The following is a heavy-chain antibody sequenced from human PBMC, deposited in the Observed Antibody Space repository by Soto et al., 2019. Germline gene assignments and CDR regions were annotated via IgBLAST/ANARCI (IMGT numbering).Heavy chain of an antibody. J-gene: IGHJ4*02. CDR1: RGSISSGGFF. CDR3: ARDGRTSGYYLDY. Sequence: SETLSLTCTVSRGSISSGGFFWSWIRQSPGKGLEWIGFIYANGNSYYNPSLKSRANISLDTSKNKFSLKISSVTVADTAVYYCARDGRTSGYYLDYWGQGTPVTVSS. CDR2: IYANGNS. V-gene: IGHV4-31*03. D-gene: IGHD3-22*01.